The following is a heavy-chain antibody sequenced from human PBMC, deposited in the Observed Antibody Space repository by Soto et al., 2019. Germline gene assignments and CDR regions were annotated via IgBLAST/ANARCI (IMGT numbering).Heavy chain of an antibody. J-gene: IGHJ5*02. Sequence: EVQLVESGGGLVKPGGSLRLSCAASGFSFSSYSMNWVRQAPGKGLEWVSSISSSASHINYADSVKGRFTISRDNAKKSLYMQRNSLRAEDTAVYYCARGYTGYCSGGTCYWCDPWGQGTLVTVSS. V-gene: IGHV3-21*01. CDR1: GFSFSSYS. CDR3: ARGYTGYCSGGTCYWCDP. D-gene: IGHD2-15*01. CDR2: ISSSASHI.